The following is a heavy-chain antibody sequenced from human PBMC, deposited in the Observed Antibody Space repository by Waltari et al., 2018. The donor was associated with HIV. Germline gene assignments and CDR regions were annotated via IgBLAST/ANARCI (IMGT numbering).Heavy chain of an antibody. CDR2: ISGSGGST. CDR1: GFTFSSYA. J-gene: IGHJ5*02. CDR3: AKDGSTIFGVVIMFRLGVGP. Sequence: EVQLLESGGGLVQPGGSLRLSCAASGFTFSSYAMSWVRQAPGKGLEWVSAISGSGGSTYYADSVKGRFTISRDNSKNTLYLQMNSLRAEDTAVYYCAKDGSTIFGVVIMFRLGVGPWGQGTLVTVSS. V-gene: IGHV3-23*01. D-gene: IGHD3-3*01.